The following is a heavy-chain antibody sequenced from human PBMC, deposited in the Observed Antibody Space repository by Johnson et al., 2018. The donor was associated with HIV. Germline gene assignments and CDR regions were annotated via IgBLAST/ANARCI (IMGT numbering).Heavy chain of an antibody. J-gene: IGHJ3*02. CDR1: GFTFSSYD. CDR2: IGTAGDT. CDR3: AKDMGYGGNPGAFDI. V-gene: IGHV3-13*01. D-gene: IGHD4-23*01. Sequence: VQLVESGGGLVQPGGSLRLSCAASGFTFSSYDMHWVRQATGKGLEWVSAIGTAGDTYYPGSVKGRFTISSDNANNSLYLQMNRLRAEDTALYYCAKDMGYGGNPGAFDIWGQGTMVTVSS.